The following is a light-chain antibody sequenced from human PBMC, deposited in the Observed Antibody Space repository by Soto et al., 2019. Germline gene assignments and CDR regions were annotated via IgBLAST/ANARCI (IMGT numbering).Light chain of an antibody. V-gene: IGKV1-5*01. CDR1: QSIRGW. CDR2: DAS. Sequence: DNQMTQSPSTLAASVGDRVTLTCRPSQSIRGWLAWYQQKPGKAAKLLIYDASSLESGVPSRFSGSGSGTEFTLTISSLQPDDFATYYCQQYNSYSRTFGQGTKVEIK. J-gene: IGKJ1*01. CDR3: QQYNSYSRT.